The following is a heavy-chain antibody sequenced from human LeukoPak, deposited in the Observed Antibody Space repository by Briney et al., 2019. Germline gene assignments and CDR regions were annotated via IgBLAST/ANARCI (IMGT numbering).Heavy chain of an antibody. J-gene: IGHJ4*02. CDR2: ISGSGGST. Sequence: GGSLRLSCAASGFTFSSYAMSWVRQAPGKGLEWVSAISGSGGSTYYADSVKGRFTISRDNSKNTLYLQMNSLRAEETAVYYCAKGVSLPLYYFDYWGQGTLVTVSS. CDR1: GFTFSSYA. CDR3: AKGVSLPLYYFDY. V-gene: IGHV3-23*01. D-gene: IGHD2-8*01.